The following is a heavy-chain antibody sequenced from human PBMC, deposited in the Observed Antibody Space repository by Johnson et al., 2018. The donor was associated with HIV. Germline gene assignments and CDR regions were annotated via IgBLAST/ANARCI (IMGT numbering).Heavy chain of an antibody. Sequence: VQLVESGGGLVQPGGSLRLSCAASGFTVSSNYMSWVRQAPGKGLEWVSVIYSGGSTYYADSVKCRFTISRDDSKNRVYLQMNSLKTEDTGVYYCATDLGLEWSEGDDAFDIWGQGTMVTVSS. V-gene: IGHV3-66*01. D-gene: IGHD3-3*01. CDR2: IYSGGST. J-gene: IGHJ3*02. CDR1: GFTVSSNY. CDR3: ATDLGLEWSEGDDAFDI.